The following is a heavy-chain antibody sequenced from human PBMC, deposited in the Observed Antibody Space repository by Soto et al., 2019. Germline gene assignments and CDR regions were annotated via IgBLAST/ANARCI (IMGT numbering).Heavy chain of an antibody. Sequence: GGTNYAQKFQGRVTMTRDPSINTAFMDLTSLGSDDTAVYYCASSVTVRPGRGDDYALDVWGQGTTVTVSS. J-gene: IGHJ6*02. D-gene: IGHD6-6*01. CDR2: GGT. CDR3: ASSVTVRPGRGDDYALDV. V-gene: IGHV1-2*02.